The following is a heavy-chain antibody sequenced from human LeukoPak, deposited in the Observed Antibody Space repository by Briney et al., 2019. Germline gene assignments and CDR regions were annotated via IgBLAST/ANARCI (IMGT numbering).Heavy chain of an antibody. V-gene: IGHV1-69*04. Sequence: SVKVSCKASGGTFSSYTISWVRQAPGQGLEWMGRIIPILGIANYAQKFQGRVTITADKSTSTAYMELSSLRSEDTAVYYCAREYYYDSSGYKDWGQGTLVTDSS. CDR1: GGTFSSYT. J-gene: IGHJ4*02. D-gene: IGHD3-22*01. CDR3: AREYYYDSSGYKD. CDR2: IIPILGIA.